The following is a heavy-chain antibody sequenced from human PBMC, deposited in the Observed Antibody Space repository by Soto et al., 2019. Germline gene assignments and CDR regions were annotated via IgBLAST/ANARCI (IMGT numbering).Heavy chain of an antibody. D-gene: IGHD4-4*01. J-gene: IGHJ6*02. V-gene: IGHV4-31*03. CDR3: ARDVATVPTLGGMDV. CDR1: GGSISSGGYY. CDR2: IYYSGST. Sequence: QVQLQESGPGLVKPSQTLSLTCTVSGGSISSGGYYWSWIRQHPGKGLEWIGYIYYSGSTYYNPSLKSRVTISVDTSKNQFSLKLSSVTVADTAVYYCARDVATVPTLGGMDVWGQGTTVTVSS.